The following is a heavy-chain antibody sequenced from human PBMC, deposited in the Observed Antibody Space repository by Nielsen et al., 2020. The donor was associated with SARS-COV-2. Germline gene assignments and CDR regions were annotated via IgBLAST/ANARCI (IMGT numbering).Heavy chain of an antibody. CDR3: AREQVDIVATMGFDY. D-gene: IGHD5-12*01. V-gene: IGHV3-21*01. CDR1: GFTFSSYS. CDR2: ISSSSSYI. Sequence: GESLKISCAASGFTFSSYSMNWVRQAPGKGLEWVSSISSSSSYIYYADSVKGRFTISRDNAKNSLYLQMNSLRAEDTAVYYCAREQVDIVATMGFDYWGQGTLVTVSS. J-gene: IGHJ4*02.